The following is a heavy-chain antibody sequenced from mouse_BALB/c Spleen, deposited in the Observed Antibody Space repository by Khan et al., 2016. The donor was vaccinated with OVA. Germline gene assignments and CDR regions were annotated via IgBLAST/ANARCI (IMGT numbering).Heavy chain of an antibody. CDR2: ISSGDTT. J-gene: IGHJ3*01. Sequence: EVELVESGGGLVKPGGSLKLSCAASGFTFSNHGVSWVRQTPEKRLEWVASISSGDTTYYPDSVKGRFTISRDNARNILYLQMSSLRSEDTAMYYCARDYWFAYWGQGTLVTVSA. CDR3: ARDYWFAY. V-gene: IGHV5-6-5*01. CDR1: GFTFSNHG.